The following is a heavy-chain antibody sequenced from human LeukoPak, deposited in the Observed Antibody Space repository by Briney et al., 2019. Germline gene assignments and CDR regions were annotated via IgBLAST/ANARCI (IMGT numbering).Heavy chain of an antibody. CDR3: AKEAEYDCWRGRYFDY. D-gene: IGHD3-3*01. Sequence: GGSLRLSCAASGFTFSSYAMSWVRQAPGKGLEWVSAISGSGGSTYYADSVKGRFTISRDNSKNTLYLQMNSLRAEDTAVYYCAKEAEYDCWRGRYFDYWGQGTLVTVSS. J-gene: IGHJ4*02. CDR1: GFTFSSYA. CDR2: ISGSGGST. V-gene: IGHV3-23*01.